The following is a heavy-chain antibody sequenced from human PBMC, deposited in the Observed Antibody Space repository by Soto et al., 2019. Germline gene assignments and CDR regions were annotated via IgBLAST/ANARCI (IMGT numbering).Heavy chain of an antibody. Sequence: GASVKVSCKASGGTFSSYAISWVRQAPGQGLEWMGGIIPIFGTANYAQKFQGRVTITADESTSTAYMELSSLRSEDTAVYYCARRLINEALDYTPVEIKNYYGMDVWGQGTTVTVSS. J-gene: IGHJ6*02. CDR3: ARRLINEALDYTPVEIKNYYGMDV. CDR2: IIPIFGTA. CDR1: GGTFSSYA. V-gene: IGHV1-69*13. D-gene: IGHD3-16*01.